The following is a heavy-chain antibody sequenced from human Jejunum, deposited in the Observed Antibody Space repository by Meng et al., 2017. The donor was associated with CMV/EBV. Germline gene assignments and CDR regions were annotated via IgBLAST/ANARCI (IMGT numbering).Heavy chain of an antibody. CDR1: VGSPGRGNSW. CDR2: IYYSGST. V-gene: IGHV4-31*02. D-gene: IGHD3-3*01. J-gene: IGHJ5*02. CDR3: ASGDPYDSSGLDP. Sequence: VSVGSPGRGNSWWSWFRQHPAKGLEWIGWIYYSGSTDYSPSLSSRLTMSLDTSKNQFSLELNSVSAAGAAVYYCASGDPYDSSGLDPWGQGTLVTVSS.